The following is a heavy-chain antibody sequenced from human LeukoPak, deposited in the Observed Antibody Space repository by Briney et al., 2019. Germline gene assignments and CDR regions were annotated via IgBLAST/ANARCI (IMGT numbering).Heavy chain of an antibody. Sequence: GGSLRLSCAASGFTFSSYGMHWVRQAPGKGLEWVAVIWYDGSNKYYADSVKGRFTISRDNSKNTLYLQMNSLRAEDTAVYYCARDQKTHSSGYYYSYYFDYWGQGTLVNVSS. CDR3: ARDQKTHSSGYYYSYYFDY. CDR1: GFTFSSYG. V-gene: IGHV3-33*01. D-gene: IGHD3-22*01. CDR2: IWYDGSNK. J-gene: IGHJ4*02.